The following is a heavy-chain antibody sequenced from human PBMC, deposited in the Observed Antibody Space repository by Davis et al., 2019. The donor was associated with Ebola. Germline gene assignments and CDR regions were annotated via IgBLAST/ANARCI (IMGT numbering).Heavy chain of an antibody. CDR1: GYTFTSYG. Sequence: ASVKVSCKASGYTFTSYGISWVRQAPGQGLEWMGWISAYNGNTNYAQKLQGRVTMTADRSTSTAYMELTSLRSEDTAVYYCARGGVASDFDYWGQGTLVTVSS. J-gene: IGHJ4*02. CDR2: ISAYNGNT. D-gene: IGHD3-3*01. V-gene: IGHV1-18*01. CDR3: ARGGVASDFDY.